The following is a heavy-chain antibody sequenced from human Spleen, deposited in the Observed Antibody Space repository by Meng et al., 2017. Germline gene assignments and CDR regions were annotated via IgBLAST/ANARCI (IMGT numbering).Heavy chain of an antibody. CDR1: GYTFTSYG. V-gene: IGHV1-18*01. Sequence: QVQLVQSGAEVRTPGSSVTVSCTASGYTFTSYGFSWVRQAPGQGLEWMGWISAYNGNTNYAQKLQGRVTMATDTSTTTAYMELRSLRSDDTAVYYCARDLSGSYSPAGYWGQGTLVTVSS. J-gene: IGHJ4*02. CDR3: ARDLSGSYSPAGY. D-gene: IGHD1-26*01. CDR2: ISAYNGNT.